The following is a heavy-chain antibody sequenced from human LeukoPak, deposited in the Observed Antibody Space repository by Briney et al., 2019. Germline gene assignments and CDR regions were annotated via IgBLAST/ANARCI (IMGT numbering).Heavy chain of an antibody. Sequence: GGSLRLSCAASGFTFDDYGMSWVRQAPGKGLERVSGINWNGGSTGYADSVKGRFTISRDNAKNSLYLQMNSLRAEDTALYHCARRGLVGATDYWGQGTLVTVSS. V-gene: IGHV3-20*01. CDR2: INWNGGST. CDR1: GFTFDDYG. J-gene: IGHJ4*02. CDR3: ARRGLVGATDY. D-gene: IGHD1-26*01.